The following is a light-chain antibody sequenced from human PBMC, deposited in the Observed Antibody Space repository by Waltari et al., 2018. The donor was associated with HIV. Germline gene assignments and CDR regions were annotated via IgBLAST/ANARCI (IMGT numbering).Light chain of an antibody. CDR3: CAFSGGRISWV. V-gene: IGLV2-23*02. CDR1: SSDVGTYDL. CDR2: DVP. J-gene: IGLJ3*02. Sequence: QSALTQPASVSGSPGQSITVSCTGTSSDVGTYDLVSWYQHHPGKAPNPIIPDVPKRPSGFSSRFSGSNSGNTASLTISGLQAEDESLYYCCAFSGGRISWVFGGGTRVTVL.